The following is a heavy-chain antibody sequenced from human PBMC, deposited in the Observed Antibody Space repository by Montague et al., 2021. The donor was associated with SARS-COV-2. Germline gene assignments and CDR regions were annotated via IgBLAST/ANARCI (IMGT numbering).Heavy chain of an antibody. D-gene: IGHD6-13*01. CDR3: AKILEPQYSSSRYCLRWNYFDY. J-gene: IGHJ4*02. CDR2: ISWNSCIR. CDR1: GFTFGNYA. Sequence: SLRLSCAASGFTFGNYAMHWVRQAPGKGLEWVSGISWNSCIRDYADSVKGRFTISRDNAKNSLYLQMNSLRAEDSALYYCAKILEPQYSSSRYCLRWNYFDYWGQGTLVTVSS. V-gene: IGHV3-9*01.